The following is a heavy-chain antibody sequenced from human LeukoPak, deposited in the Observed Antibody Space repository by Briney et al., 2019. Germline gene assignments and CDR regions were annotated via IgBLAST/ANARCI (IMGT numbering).Heavy chain of an antibody. J-gene: IGHJ4*02. CDR3: ARDQGVRKRATYYDILTGYYSAPPLTS. D-gene: IGHD3-9*01. CDR2: ISSSGSTI. CDR1: GFTFSDYY. Sequence: GGSLRLSSAASGFTFSDYYMSWIRQAPGKGLEWVSYISSSGSTIYYADSVKGRFTISRDIAKNSLYLQMNSLRAEDTAVYYYARDQGVRKRATYYDILTGYYSAPPLTSWGQGTLVTVSS. V-gene: IGHV3-11*01.